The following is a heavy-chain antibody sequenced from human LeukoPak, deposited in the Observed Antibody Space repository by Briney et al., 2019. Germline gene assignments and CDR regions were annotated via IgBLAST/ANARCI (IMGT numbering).Heavy chain of an antibody. Sequence: PSETLSFTCTVSGGSISSYYWSWIRQPAGKGLGWIGRIYTSGSTNYNPSLKSRVTMSVDTSKNQFSLKLSSVTAADTAVYYCARDDRPGYYGSGSYSGFDYWGQGTLVTVSS. J-gene: IGHJ4*02. CDR3: ARDDRPGYYGSGSYSGFDY. V-gene: IGHV4-4*07. CDR1: GGSISSYY. D-gene: IGHD3-10*01. CDR2: IYTSGST.